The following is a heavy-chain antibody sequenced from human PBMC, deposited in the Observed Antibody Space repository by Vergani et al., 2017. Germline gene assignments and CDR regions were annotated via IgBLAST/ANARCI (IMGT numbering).Heavy chain of an antibody. D-gene: IGHD1-1*01. CDR3: AKGGWNYWFDS. V-gene: IGHV3-23*01. J-gene: IGHJ5*01. CDR1: GFTFSSHA. CDR2: IKNNGDST. Sequence: EVQLLQSEGAVVQPGGSLRLSCVASGFTFSSHAMSWVRQGHGQGLEWVSSIKNNGDSTHYADSVKGRFTISRDNSKNTLYLQMNSLRVEDTAVYYCAKGGWNYWFDSWGQGTLVIVS.